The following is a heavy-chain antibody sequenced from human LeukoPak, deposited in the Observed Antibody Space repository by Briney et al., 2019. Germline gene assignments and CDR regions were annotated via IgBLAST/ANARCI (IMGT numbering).Heavy chain of an antibody. CDR1: GFTFSSFS. V-gene: IGHV3-21*01. CDR2: ITSSSRYI. J-gene: IGHJ3*02. CDR3: ARDRRIAVAGCDAFDI. D-gene: IGHD6-19*01. Sequence: GGSLRLSCAASGFTFSSFSVNWVRQAPGKGLEWVSSITSSSRYIYYAESVKGRFTISRDNAKNSLYLQMNSLRAEDTAVYYCARDRRIAVAGCDAFDIWGQGTMVTVSS.